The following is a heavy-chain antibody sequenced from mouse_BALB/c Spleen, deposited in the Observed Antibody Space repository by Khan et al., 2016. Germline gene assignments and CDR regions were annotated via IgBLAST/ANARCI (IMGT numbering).Heavy chain of an antibody. D-gene: IGHD2-1*01. V-gene: IGHV5-6*01. Sequence: EVELVESGGDLVKPGGSLKLSCTASGITFSTYDMSWVRQTPDERLEWVATISGGGSYTYYPDSVKGRFTITRDNVTNTTFLHMSSLKSEDSAMFYSARLYSVPDVMDYWGQGTSVTVSA. CDR1: GITFSTYD. CDR2: ISGGGSYT. J-gene: IGHJ4*01. CDR3: ARLYSVPDVMDY.